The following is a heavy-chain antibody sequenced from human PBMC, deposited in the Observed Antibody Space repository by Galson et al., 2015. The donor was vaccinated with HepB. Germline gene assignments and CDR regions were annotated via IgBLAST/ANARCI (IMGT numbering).Heavy chain of an antibody. J-gene: IGHJ5*02. Sequence: SVKVSCKASGYTFTSYGISWVRQAPGQGLEWMGWISAYNGNTNYAQKLQGRVTMTTDTSTSTAYMELRSLRSDDTAVYYCARMPTAFGVATNWFDPWGQGTLVTVSS. CDR3: ARMPTAFGVATNWFDP. V-gene: IGHV1-18*01. D-gene: IGHD3-3*01. CDR2: ISAYNGNT. CDR1: GYTFTSYG.